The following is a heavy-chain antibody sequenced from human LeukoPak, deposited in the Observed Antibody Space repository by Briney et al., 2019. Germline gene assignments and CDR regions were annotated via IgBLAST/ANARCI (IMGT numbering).Heavy chain of an antibody. CDR1: EGTFSTYA. CDR3: ARDQDNCSGTSCYTGAFDI. Sequence: SVKSPCKAFEGTFSTYAISWVRQAPGQGLKWMGGIILIFGTTNYAQKFQGRVTITTDESTSTAYMELSSRRSEDTAVYYCARDQDNCSGTSCYTGAFDICGQGTMVTVSS. J-gene: IGHJ3*02. V-gene: IGHV1-69*05. CDR2: IILIFGTT. D-gene: IGHD2-2*02.